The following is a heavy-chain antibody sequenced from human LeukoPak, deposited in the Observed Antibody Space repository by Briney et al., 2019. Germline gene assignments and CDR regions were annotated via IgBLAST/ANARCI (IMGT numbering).Heavy chain of an antibody. J-gene: IGHJ6*03. D-gene: IGHD5-12*01. V-gene: IGHV1-69*13. CDR2: IIPIFGTA. CDR1: GGTFSSYA. CDR3: ARDTSSDYYYYYYYMDV. Sequence: ASVKVSCKASGGTFSSYAISWVRQAPGQGLEWMGGIIPIFGTANYAQKFQGRVTITADESTSTAYMELSSLRSEDTAVYYCARDTSSDYYYYYYYMDVWGKGTTVTVSS.